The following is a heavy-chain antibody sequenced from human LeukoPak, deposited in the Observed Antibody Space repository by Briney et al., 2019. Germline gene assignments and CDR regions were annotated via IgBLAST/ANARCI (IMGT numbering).Heavy chain of an antibody. V-gene: IGHV3-7*01. J-gene: IGHJ6*03. Sequence: GSLSLSCAASGFTFSSYWMSWVRPAPGKGLEWVANIKQDGSEKYYVDSVKGRFTISRDNAKNSLYLQMNSLRAEDTAVYYCARGDYDFWSLGTYYMDVWGKGTTVTVSS. CDR1: GFTFSSYW. CDR3: ARGDYDFWSLGTYYMDV. D-gene: IGHD3-3*01. CDR2: IKQDGSEK.